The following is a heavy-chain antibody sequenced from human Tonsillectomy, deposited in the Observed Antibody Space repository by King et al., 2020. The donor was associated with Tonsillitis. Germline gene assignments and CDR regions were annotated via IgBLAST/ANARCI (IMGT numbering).Heavy chain of an antibody. CDR2: IRPNRGGT. CDR3: AKIGTAYGAFDI. Sequence: QVQLVESGAEVKKPGASVKVSCKASGYTFTGYHMHWVRQARGQGLEWLGWIRPNRGGTNYAQMFQGSVTMTRDTSITTAYMELSGLRSDDTAVYYCAKIGTAYGAFDIWGQGTMVTVSS. V-gene: IGHV1-2*02. D-gene: IGHD3-10*01. J-gene: IGHJ3*02. CDR1: GYTFTGYH.